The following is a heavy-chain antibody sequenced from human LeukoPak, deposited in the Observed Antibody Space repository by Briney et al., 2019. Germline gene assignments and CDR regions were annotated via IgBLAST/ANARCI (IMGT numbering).Heavy chain of an antibody. D-gene: IGHD3-22*01. V-gene: IGHV1-69*05. CDR1: GGTFSSYA. CDR2: IIPIFGTA. Sequence: SAKVSCKASGGTFSSYAISWVRQAPGQGLEWMGRIIPIFGTANYAQKFQGRVTITTDESTSTAYMELSSLRSEDTAVYYCARVSSPSSGYYLGPYGAFDIWGQGTMVTVSS. J-gene: IGHJ3*02. CDR3: ARVSSPSSGYYLGPYGAFDI.